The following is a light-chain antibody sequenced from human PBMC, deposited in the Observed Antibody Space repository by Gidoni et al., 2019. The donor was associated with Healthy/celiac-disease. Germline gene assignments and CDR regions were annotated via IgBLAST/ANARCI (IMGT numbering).Light chain of an antibody. Sequence: YASVGDRVTITCRASQSISSYLHWYQQKPGKAPKLLIYAASSLQSGVPSRFSGSGSGTDFTLTISSLQPEDFATYYCQQSYSTPYTFGHGTKLEIK. CDR1: QSISSY. J-gene: IGKJ2*01. CDR3: QQSYSTPYT. V-gene: IGKV1-39*01. CDR2: AAS.